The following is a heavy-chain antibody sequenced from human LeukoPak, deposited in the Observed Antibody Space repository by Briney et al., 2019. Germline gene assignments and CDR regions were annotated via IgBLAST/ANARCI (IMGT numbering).Heavy chain of an antibody. CDR2: IYSGGST. Sequence: GGSLRLSCAASGFTVSSNYMSWVRQAPGKGLEWVSVIYSGGSTYYADSVKGRFTTSRDNSKNTLYLQMNSLRAEDTAVYYCARSTPCSSGWGYYYYMDVWGKGTTVTVSS. J-gene: IGHJ6*03. D-gene: IGHD6-19*01. CDR3: ARSTPCSSGWGYYYYMDV. CDR1: GFTVSSNY. V-gene: IGHV3-66*02.